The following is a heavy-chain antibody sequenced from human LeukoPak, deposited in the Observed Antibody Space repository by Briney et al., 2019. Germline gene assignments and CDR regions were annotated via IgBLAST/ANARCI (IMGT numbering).Heavy chain of an antibody. V-gene: IGHV4-59*01. CDR1: GGSISSYY. D-gene: IGHD6-6*01. CDR3: ARVTYSSSSYFDY. Sequence: SETLSLTCTVSGGSISSYYWGWIRQPPGKGLEWIGYIYYSGSTNYNPSLKSRVTISVDTSKNQFSLKLSSVTAADTAVYYCARVTYSSSSYFDYWGQGTLVTVSS. CDR2: IYYSGST. J-gene: IGHJ4*02.